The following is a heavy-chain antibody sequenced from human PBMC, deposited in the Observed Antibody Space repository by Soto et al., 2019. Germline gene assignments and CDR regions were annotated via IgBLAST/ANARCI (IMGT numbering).Heavy chain of an antibody. Sequence: QVHLQESGPGLVKASQSLSLTCTVSGASISVEGYYWSWIRQHPDRGLEWIVYIYYTGSTYSNPALGSRVSISQDASQNQFSLQLTSVTAADTAVYFCVRVQSRDTKYYADVWGRGTTGTVSS. CDR1: GASISVEGYY. D-gene: IGHD1-26*01. J-gene: IGHJ6*04. CDR2: IYYTGST. V-gene: IGHV4-31*03. CDR3: VRVQSRDTKYYADV.